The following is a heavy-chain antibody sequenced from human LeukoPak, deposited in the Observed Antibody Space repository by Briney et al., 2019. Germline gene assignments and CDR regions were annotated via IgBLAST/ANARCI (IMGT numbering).Heavy chain of an antibody. D-gene: IGHD6-13*01. CDR1: GFTFSSDA. V-gene: IGHV3-30*04. CDR2: ISYDGINK. CDR3: ARPIGYSRSWPPHDP. Sequence: GGSLRLSCAASGFTFSSDAMHWGRRAPGKGLEGGAGISYDGINKHYSDSVKGRFTISRDNSKNTLYLQMNSLIAEDTAVYYGARPIGYSRSWPPHDPWGQGTLVTVSS. J-gene: IGHJ5*02.